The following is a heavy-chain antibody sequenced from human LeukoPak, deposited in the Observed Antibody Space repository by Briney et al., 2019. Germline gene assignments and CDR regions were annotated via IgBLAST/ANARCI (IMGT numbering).Heavy chain of an antibody. V-gene: IGHV5-51*01. CDR2: IYPSDSDT. J-gene: IGHJ4*02. Sequence: GESLKISCKASGYSFTSHWIGWVRQMPGKGLEWMGIIYPSDSDTKYSPCFQGQVSISADKSITTAYLQLSSLKASDTAIYYCARPPHWGQGTLVTVSS. CDR3: ARPPH. CDR1: GYSFTSHW.